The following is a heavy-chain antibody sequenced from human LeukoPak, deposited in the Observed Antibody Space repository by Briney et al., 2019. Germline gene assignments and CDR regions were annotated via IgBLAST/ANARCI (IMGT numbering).Heavy chain of an antibody. J-gene: IGHJ4*02. D-gene: IGHD4/OR15-4a*01. CDR3: ARRAGAYSHPYDY. V-gene: IGHV3-53*01. CDR2: IYSDNT. CDR1: GFTVSSNS. Sequence: HPGGSLRLSCTVSGFTVSSNSMSRVRQAPGKGLEWVSFIYSDNTHYSDSVKGRFTISRDNSKNTLYLQMNSLRAEDTAVYYCARRAGAYSHPYDYWAQGTRITVSS.